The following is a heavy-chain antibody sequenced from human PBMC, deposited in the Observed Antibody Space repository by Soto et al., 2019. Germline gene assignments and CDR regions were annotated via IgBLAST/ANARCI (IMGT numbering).Heavy chain of an antibody. V-gene: IGHV3-72*01. J-gene: IGHJ4*02. CDR1: GFTFSDHN. CDR3: ARLSPD. Sequence: GGSLRLSCAASGFTFSDHNMDWVRQAPGEGLKWVARFINKANSYTTAYAASVKGRFTISRDDSQNSLYLPMNSLKTQDTAVYYCARLSPDWGQGALVTVS. CDR2: FINKANSYTT.